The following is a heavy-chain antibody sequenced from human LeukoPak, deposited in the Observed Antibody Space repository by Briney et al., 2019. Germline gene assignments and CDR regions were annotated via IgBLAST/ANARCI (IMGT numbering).Heavy chain of an antibody. Sequence: GESLKISCKGSGYSFTSYWIGWVRQMPGKGLEWMGIIYPGDSDTRYSPSFQGQVTISADKSISTAYLQWSSLKASDTAMYYCATSGMDCSGGSCYPITEYFQHWGQGTLVTVSS. CDR3: ATSGMDCSGGSCYPITEYFQH. J-gene: IGHJ1*01. CDR2: IYPGDSDT. V-gene: IGHV5-51*01. D-gene: IGHD2-15*01. CDR1: GYSFTSYW.